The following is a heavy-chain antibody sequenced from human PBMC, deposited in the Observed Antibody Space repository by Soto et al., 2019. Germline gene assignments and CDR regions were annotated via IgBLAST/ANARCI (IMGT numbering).Heavy chain of an antibody. CDR2: IYYSGST. CDR1: GGSISSGGYY. CDR3: ARVDMAMVTIDF. V-gene: IGHV4-31*03. Sequence: SETLSLTCTVSGGSISSGGYYWSWIRQHPGKGLEWIGYIYYSGSTYYNPSLKSRVTISVDTSKNQFSLELSSVTAADTAVYYCARVDMAMVTIDFWGQGTLVTVSS. D-gene: IGHD5-18*01. J-gene: IGHJ4*02.